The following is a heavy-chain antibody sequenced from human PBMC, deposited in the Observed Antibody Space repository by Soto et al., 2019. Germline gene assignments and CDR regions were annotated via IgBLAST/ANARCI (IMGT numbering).Heavy chain of an antibody. J-gene: IGHJ1*01. CDR3: ATAEVYYGSGSYKYFQH. CDR2: FDPEDGET. D-gene: IGHD3-10*01. CDR1: GYTLTELS. Sequence: ASVKVSCKVSGYTLTELSMHWVRQAPGKGLEWMGGFDPEDGETIYAQKFQGRVTMTEDTSTDTAYMELSSLRSEDTAVYYCATAEVYYGSGSYKYFQHWGQGTLVTVSS. V-gene: IGHV1-24*01.